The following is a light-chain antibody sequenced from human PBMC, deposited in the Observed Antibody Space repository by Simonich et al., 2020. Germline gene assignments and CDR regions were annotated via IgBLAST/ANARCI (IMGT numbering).Light chain of an antibody. J-gene: IGLJ3*02. CDR1: SSNIGSNY. Sequence: QSVLTQPPSASGTPGQRVTISCSGSSSNIGSNYVYWYQQLPGTAPKLLIYWNQQRPSGVPDRFSGYKSGTAASLAISGLRSEDEADYYCAAWDDSLSGWVFGGGTKLTVL. CDR3: AAWDDSLSGWV. V-gene: IGLV1-47*01. CDR2: WNQ.